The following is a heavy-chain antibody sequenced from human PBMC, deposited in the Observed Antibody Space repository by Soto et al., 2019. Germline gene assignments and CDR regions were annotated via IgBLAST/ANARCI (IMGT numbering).Heavy chain of an antibody. D-gene: IGHD5-18*01. CDR1: GGSFSGYY. J-gene: IGHJ6*02. Sequence: SETWCLPWAFYGGSFSGYYCSCIRQPPRKGQEWIGEIRRSGSTNYNPSLKSRVTRSGDTSKHQFSLKLSYESTEDMAVYYCARVGHSYGRRYYYRMDVCDQGTTVTVSS. V-gene: IGHV4-34*01. CDR3: ARVGHSYGRRYYYRMDV. CDR2: IRRSGST.